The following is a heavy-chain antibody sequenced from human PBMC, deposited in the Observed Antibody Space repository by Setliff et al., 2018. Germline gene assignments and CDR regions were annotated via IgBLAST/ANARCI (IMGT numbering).Heavy chain of an antibody. J-gene: IGHJ4*02. CDR2: IKRITDSGTT. CDR3: ATRLGDF. Sequence: GGSLRFSCTASGFTFSNAWMSWVRQAPGKGLEWVGRIKRITDSGTTDHAAPVKGRFTVSRDDSISTLYLQMDSLKTEDTAVYFCATRLGDFWGQGTLVTVSS. CDR1: GFTFSNAW. V-gene: IGHV3-15*01.